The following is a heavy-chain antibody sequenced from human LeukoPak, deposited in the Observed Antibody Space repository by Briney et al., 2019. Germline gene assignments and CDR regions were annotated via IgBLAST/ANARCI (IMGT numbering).Heavy chain of an antibody. D-gene: IGHD5-18*01. CDR1: GGSFSDYY. CDR2: INTRGST. Sequence: SETLSLTCAVYGGSFSDYYWSWIRQPPRKGLEWIGEINTRGSTNYNQALTRRVTISVDTSKKQFTLKLSSVAAADTAVYFCARVGYRYVINDWSRTGLGAYPTKYYYHMDVWDKGTTVTVSS. V-gene: IGHV4-34*01. CDR3: ARVGYRYVINDWSRTGLGAYPTKYYYHMDV. J-gene: IGHJ6*03.